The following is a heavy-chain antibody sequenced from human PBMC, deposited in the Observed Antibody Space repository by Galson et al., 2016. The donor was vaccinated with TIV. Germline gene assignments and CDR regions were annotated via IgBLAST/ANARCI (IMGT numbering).Heavy chain of an antibody. J-gene: IGHJ4*02. Sequence: SCKASGYKFIGYHVHWVRQAPGQGLEWMGWIKPNRGDTNVAQKFRGRVTMTRDTSINTAYLELSGLRSDDTAVYYCARGFGVLTGNYLPKDFDYWGQGTLVTVSS. D-gene: IGHD3-9*01. CDR1: GYKFIGYH. CDR2: IKPNRGDT. V-gene: IGHV1-2*02. CDR3: ARGFGVLTGNYLPKDFDY.